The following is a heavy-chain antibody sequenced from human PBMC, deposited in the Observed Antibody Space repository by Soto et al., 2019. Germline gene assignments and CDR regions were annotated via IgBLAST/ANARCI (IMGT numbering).Heavy chain of an antibody. J-gene: IGHJ4*02. D-gene: IGHD1-1*01. CDR1: GFTFSDYD. V-gene: IGHV3-30*03. Sequence: QVQLVESGGGVVQPGRSLRLSCAASGFTFSDYDMHWVRQAPGKGLEWVAVLSYDGSTNHYADSLKGRFTISRDNSKSTLFLQMNGLRAEDTAVYYCATKRSFHFEIWGQGTLVTVSS. CDR3: ATKRSFHFEI. CDR2: LSYDGSTN.